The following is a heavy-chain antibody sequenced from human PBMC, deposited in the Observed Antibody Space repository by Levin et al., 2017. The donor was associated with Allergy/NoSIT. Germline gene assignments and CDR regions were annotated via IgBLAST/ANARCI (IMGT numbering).Heavy chain of an antibody. CDR2: ISYDGSNK. D-gene: IGHD1-26*01. J-gene: IGHJ4*02. V-gene: IGHV3-30*18. CDR3: AKDRGYSGSSRFDY. CDR1: GFTFSSYG. Sequence: GGSLRLSCAASGFTFSSYGMHWVRQAPGKGLEWVAVISYDGSNKYYADSVKGRFTISRDNSKNTLYLQMNSLRAEDTAVYYCAKDRGYSGSSRFDYWGQGTLVTVSS.